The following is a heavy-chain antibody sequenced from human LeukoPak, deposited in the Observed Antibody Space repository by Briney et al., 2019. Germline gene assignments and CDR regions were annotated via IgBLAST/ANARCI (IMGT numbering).Heavy chain of an antibody. J-gene: IGHJ4*02. D-gene: IGHD1-26*01. CDR2: IKSDGSST. Sequence: GGSLRLSCAASGFTFSSYWMDWVRQAPGKGLGWVSRIKSDGSSTTYADSVKGRFTIARDNAKNTLYLQMNSLRPEDTAVYYCTREHSGSLTIDYWGQGTLVTVSS. CDR3: TREHSGSLTIDY. CDR1: GFTFSSYW. V-gene: IGHV3-74*01.